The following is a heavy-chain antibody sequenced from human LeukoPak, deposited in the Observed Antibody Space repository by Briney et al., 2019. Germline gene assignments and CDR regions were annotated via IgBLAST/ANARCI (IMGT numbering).Heavy chain of an antibody. CDR3: AKHRGYGSGSFPGLEYFQH. V-gene: IGHV3-23*01. D-gene: IGHD3-10*01. J-gene: IGHJ1*01. Sequence: PGGSLRLSCAASGFTFSSYAMSWVRQAPGKGLEWLAAISGSGGGTYYADAVKGRFTISRDNSETTLYLRMNSLRAEDTAVYYCAKHRGYGSGSFPGLEYFQHWGQGTLVTVSS. CDR2: ISGSGGGT. CDR1: GFTFSSYA.